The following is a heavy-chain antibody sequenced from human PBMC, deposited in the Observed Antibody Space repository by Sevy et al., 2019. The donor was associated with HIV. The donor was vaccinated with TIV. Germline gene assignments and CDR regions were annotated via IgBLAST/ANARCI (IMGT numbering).Heavy chain of an antibody. CDR2: ISSSGSTI. V-gene: IGHV3-11*01. Sequence: GESLKISCAASGFTFSDYYMSWIRQAPGKGLEWVSYISSSGSTIYYAGSVKGRFTISRDNAKNSLYLQMNSLRAEDTAVYYCARVEHFYGMDVWGQGTTVTVSS. D-gene: IGHD3-3*02. CDR1: GFTFSDYY. CDR3: ARVEHFYGMDV. J-gene: IGHJ6*02.